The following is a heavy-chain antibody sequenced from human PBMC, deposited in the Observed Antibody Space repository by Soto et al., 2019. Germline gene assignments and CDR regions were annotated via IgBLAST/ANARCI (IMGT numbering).Heavy chain of an antibody. V-gene: IGHV3-30-3*01. D-gene: IGHD3-9*01. CDR3: ARPTTYVLRYFDWLPPDYGMDV. Sequence: GGSLRLSCAASGFTFSSYAMHWVRQAPGKGLEWVAVISYDGSNKYYADSVKGRFTISRDNSKNTLYLQMNSLRAEDTAVYYCARPTTYVLRYFDWLPPDYGMDVWGQGTTVTVSS. J-gene: IGHJ6*02. CDR1: GFTFSSYA. CDR2: ISYDGSNK.